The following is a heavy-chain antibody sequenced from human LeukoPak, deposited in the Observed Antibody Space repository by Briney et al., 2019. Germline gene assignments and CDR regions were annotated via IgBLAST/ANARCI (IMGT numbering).Heavy chain of an antibody. D-gene: IGHD6-25*01. Sequence: GGSLRLSCAASGFTFSSHAMHWVRQAPGKGLEWVAVISHDGSNKYYADSVKGRFTISRDNSKNTLYLQMNSLRAEDTAVYYCARDGGDAFDIWGQGTMVTVSS. V-gene: IGHV3-30-3*01. CDR2: ISHDGSNK. CDR1: GFTFSSHA. CDR3: ARDGGDAFDI. J-gene: IGHJ3*02.